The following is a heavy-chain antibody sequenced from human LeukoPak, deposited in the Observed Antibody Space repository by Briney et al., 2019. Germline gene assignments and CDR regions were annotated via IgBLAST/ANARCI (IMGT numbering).Heavy chain of an antibody. J-gene: IGHJ3*02. CDR2: IIPIFGTA. V-gene: IGHV1-69*13. D-gene: IGHD3-9*01. CDR3: ASLLRYFDWLFAFDI. Sequence: ASVKVSCKASRGTFSSYAISWVRQAPGQGLEWMGGIIPIFGTANYAQKFQGRVTITADESPSTAYMELSSVRSEDTAVYYCASLLRYFDWLFAFDIWGQGTMVTVSS. CDR1: RGTFSSYA.